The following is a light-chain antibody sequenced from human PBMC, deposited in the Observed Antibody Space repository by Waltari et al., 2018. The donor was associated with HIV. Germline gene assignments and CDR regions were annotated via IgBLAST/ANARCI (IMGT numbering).Light chain of an antibody. Sequence: IVLTQSPGTLSLSPGERATPSCRASQSVSSSYLAWYQQKPGQAPRLLIYGASSRATGIPDRFSGSGSGTDFTLTISRLEPEDFAVYYCQQYGSSPPDTFGQGTKLEIK. J-gene: IGKJ2*01. CDR2: GAS. CDR3: QQYGSSPPDT. V-gene: IGKV3-20*01. CDR1: QSVSSSY.